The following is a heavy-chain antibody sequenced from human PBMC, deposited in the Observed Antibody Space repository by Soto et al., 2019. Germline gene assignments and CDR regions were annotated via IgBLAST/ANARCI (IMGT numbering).Heavy chain of an antibody. CDR2: INPNSGGT. V-gene: IGHV1-2*02. D-gene: IGHD7-27*01. CDR3: ERDSGAREPYDY. CDR1: GYTFTGYY. J-gene: IGHJ4*02. Sequence: ASVKVSCKASGYTFTGYYMHWVRQAPGQGLEWMGWINPNSGGTNYAQKFQGRVTMTRDTSISTAYMELSRLRSDDTAVYYCERDSGAREPYDYWGQGTLVTVSS.